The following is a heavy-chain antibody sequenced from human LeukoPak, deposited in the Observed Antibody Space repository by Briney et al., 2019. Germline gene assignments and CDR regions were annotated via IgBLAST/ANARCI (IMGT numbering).Heavy chain of an antibody. D-gene: IGHD2-2*01. Sequence: GSSVKVSCKASGGTFSSYAIIWVRQAPGQGLEWMGGIIPIFGTANYAQKFQGRVTITTDESTSTAYMELSSLRSEDTAVYYCASGKGYCSSTSCGHPNWFDPWGQGTLVTVSS. CDR2: IIPIFGTA. V-gene: IGHV1-69*05. CDR3: ASGKGYCSSTSCGHPNWFDP. CDR1: GGTFSSYA. J-gene: IGHJ5*02.